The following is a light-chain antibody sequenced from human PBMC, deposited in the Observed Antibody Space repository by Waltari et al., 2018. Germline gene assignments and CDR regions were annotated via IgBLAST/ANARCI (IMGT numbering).Light chain of an antibody. Sequence: QSALTQPASVSGSPGQSITISCTGTSSDIGVYNHVSWYQQHPGKAPKIMIYDVTNRPSGVSDCFSGSKSDYTASLTISGLQAEDEADYYCSSYTTSISYVFGTGTRVTVL. V-gene: IGLV2-14*03. J-gene: IGLJ1*01. CDR3: SSYTTSISYV. CDR1: SSDIGVYNH. CDR2: DVT.